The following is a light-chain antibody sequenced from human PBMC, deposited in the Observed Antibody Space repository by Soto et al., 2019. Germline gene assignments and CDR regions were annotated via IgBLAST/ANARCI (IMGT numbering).Light chain of an antibody. CDR1: LGISNY. CDR2: AAS. Sequence: DIQMTQSPSALSASVGDRVTITCRASLGISNYLAWFQQKPGQVPKRLIYAASILQGGVPSRFSGSGSGTEFTLTISGLQPEDIATYYCLQHNTYPPTFGQGTKVEIK. V-gene: IGKV1-17*03. CDR3: LQHNTYPPT. J-gene: IGKJ1*01.